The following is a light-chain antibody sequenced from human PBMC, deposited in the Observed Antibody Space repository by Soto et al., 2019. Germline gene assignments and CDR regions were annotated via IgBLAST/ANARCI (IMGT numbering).Light chain of an antibody. J-gene: IGKJ2*01. CDR3: QQYDSRPNT. CDR1: QDITLY. CDR2: DVC. Sequence: DIPMTQPPSSLSASVGDSVTITCQASQDITLYLNWYQHKAGKAPNLLIHDVCTLEHGVPARFSGRGSGTIFTLTIINLQPEDVATYDCQQYDSRPNTFGQGTKVEIK. V-gene: IGKV1-33*01.